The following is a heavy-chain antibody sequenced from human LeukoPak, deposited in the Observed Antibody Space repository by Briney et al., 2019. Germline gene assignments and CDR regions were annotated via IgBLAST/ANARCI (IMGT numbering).Heavy chain of an antibody. V-gene: IGHV1-18*01. Sequence: GASVKVSCKASGYTFTSYGISWVRQVPGQGLEWMGWISTYNGETNYAEKAQGRVTLTTDTSTNTAYMEMRSRRSDGTAIYYCARGVDDFGDFCFDYWGRGTQVTVSS. CDR2: ISTYNGET. CDR1: GYTFTSYG. J-gene: IGHJ4*02. D-gene: IGHD4-17*01. CDR3: ARGVDDFGDFCFDY.